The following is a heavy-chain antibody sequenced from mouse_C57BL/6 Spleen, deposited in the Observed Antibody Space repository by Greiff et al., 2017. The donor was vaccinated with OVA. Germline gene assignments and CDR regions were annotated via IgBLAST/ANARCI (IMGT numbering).Heavy chain of an antibody. V-gene: IGHV2-5*01. CDR2: RGRGGRK. CDR1: GFSLTSDG. CDR3: AKAAQGYAMDY. D-gene: IGHD3-2*02. J-gene: IGHJ4*01. Sequence: VQVVESGPGLVQPSQSRSITCTVSGFSLTSDGVHWVRQSPGKGLEGGGERGRGGRKDYNAAFMSRLSITKDNSKSQVFFKMNSLQADDTARYYCAKAAQGYAMDYWGQGTSVTVSS.